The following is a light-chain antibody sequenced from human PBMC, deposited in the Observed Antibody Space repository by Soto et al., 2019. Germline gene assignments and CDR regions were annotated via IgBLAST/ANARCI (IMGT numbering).Light chain of an antibody. CDR1: QSISSW. CDR3: QQYNSYSSIT. Sequence: DVKMTQSPSPLSASVGDRVTITCRASQSISSWLAWYQQKPGKAPKLLIYDASSLESGVPSRFSGSGSGTEFTLTISSLQPDDFATYYCQQYNSYSSITFGQGTLL. J-gene: IGKJ5*01. CDR2: DAS. V-gene: IGKV1-5*01.